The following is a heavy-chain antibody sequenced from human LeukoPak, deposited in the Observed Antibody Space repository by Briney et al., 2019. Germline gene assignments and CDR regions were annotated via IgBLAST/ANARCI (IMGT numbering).Heavy chain of an antibody. CDR3: ASQLAAAAWGAFDI. J-gene: IGHJ3*02. D-gene: IGHD6-13*01. V-gene: IGHV5-51*01. CDR2: IYPGDSDT. Sequence: KPGESLKIFCKGSEYSFTSYWIGWVRQMPGKGLEWMGIIYPGDSDTRYSPSFQGQVTISADKPISTAYLQWSSLKASDTAMYYCASQLAAAAWGAFDIWGQGTMVTVSS. CDR1: EYSFTSYW.